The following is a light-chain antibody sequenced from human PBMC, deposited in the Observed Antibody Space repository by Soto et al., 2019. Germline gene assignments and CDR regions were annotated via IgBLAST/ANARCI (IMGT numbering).Light chain of an antibody. CDR1: QGISSA. J-gene: IGKJ3*01. CDR2: DAS. Sequence: AIQLTQSPSSLSASVGDRVTITCRASQGISSALAWYQQKPGKAPKLLIYDASSLESVVPSRFSGSGSGTDFTLTISSLQPEDFATDYCQQFNSYPLTFGPGTKVDIK. V-gene: IGKV1-13*02. CDR3: QQFNSYPLT.